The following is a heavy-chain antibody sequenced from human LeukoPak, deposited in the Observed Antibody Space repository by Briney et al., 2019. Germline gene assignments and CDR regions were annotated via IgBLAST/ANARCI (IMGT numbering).Heavy chain of an antibody. J-gene: IGHJ5*02. D-gene: IGHD2-2*01. CDR3: ARDQLPRYCSSTSCRGSWFDP. V-gene: IGHV3-30-3*01. Sequence: PGGSLRLSCAASGFTFSGYAMHWVRQAPGKGLEWVAVISYDGSNKYYADSVKGRFTISRDNSKNTLYLQMNSLRAEDTAVYYCARDQLPRYCSSTSCRGSWFDPWGQGTLVTVSS. CDR2: ISYDGSNK. CDR1: GFTFSGYA.